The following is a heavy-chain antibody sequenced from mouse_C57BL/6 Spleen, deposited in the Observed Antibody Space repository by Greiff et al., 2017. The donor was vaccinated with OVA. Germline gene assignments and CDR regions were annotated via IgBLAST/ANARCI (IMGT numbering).Heavy chain of an antibody. Sequence: QVQLKQSGPELVKPGASVKISCKASGYSFTSYYIHWVKQRPGQGLEWIGWIYPGSGNTKYNEKFKGKATLTADTSSSTAYMQLSSLTSEDSAVYYCARSGGNYGFAYWGQGTLVTVSA. CDR2: IYPGSGNT. CDR1: GYSFTSYY. V-gene: IGHV1-66*01. CDR3: ARSGGNYGFAY. J-gene: IGHJ3*01. D-gene: IGHD2-1*01.